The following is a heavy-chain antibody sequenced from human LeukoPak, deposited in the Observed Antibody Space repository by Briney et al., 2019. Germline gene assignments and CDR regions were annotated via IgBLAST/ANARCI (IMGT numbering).Heavy chain of an antibody. J-gene: IGHJ5*02. Sequence: PGGSLRLSCAAYGFTFSDYYMSWIRQAPGKGLEWVSYISSSGSNIYYAHSVKGRFTIDTYTAKNSLYLQMNSLRAEDTAAHYCARVAIAAAGTGWFDPSGQGTLVTVSS. CDR1: GFTFSDYY. V-gene: IGHV3-11*04. D-gene: IGHD6-13*01. CDR3: ARVAIAAAGTGWFDP. CDR2: ISSSGSNI.